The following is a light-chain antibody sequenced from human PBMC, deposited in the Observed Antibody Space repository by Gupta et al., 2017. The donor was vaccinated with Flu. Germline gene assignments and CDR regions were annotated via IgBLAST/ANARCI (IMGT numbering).Light chain of an antibody. CDR3: QYYHSPAMS. J-gene: IGKJ4*01. V-gene: IGKV1-17*01. CDR1: HDIRND. Sequence: PSSLSASVGDRVIISGRASHDIRNDLGWYQEKQGKAPELLIYAASSWQSGVPARFSGSGSGTEFTLTISSLQPEDFATYFCQYYHSPAMSFGGGTKVEIK. CDR2: AAS.